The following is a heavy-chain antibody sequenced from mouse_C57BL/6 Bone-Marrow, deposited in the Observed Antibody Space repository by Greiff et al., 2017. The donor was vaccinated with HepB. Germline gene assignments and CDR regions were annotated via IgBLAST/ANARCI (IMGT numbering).Heavy chain of an antibody. V-gene: IGHV1-63*01. CDR3: AREGDYYGMDWDWYFDV. D-gene: IGHD1-1*01. Sequence: QVQLQQSGAELVRPGTSVKMSCKASGYTFTNYWIGWAKQRPGHGLEWIGDIYPGGGYTKYNEKFKGKATLTADKSSSTAYMQFSSLTSEDSAIYYCAREGDYYGMDWDWYFDVWGTGTTVTVSS. CDR2: IYPGGGYT. CDR1: GYTFTNYW. J-gene: IGHJ1*03.